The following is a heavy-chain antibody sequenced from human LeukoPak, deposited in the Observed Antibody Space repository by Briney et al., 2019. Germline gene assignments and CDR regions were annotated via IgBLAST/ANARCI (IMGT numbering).Heavy chain of an antibody. V-gene: IGHV4-34*01. J-gene: IGHJ4*02. CDR3: ARPTTGPATQGYDS. CDR2: INHSGST. Sequence: SETLSLTCAVYGGSFSAYYWSWIRQPPGKGLEWIGEINHSGSTNYNPPLKSRVTISVDTSKNQFSLSVISVTAADTAVYFCARPTTGPATQGYDSWGQGILVTVAS. CDR1: GGSFSAYY. D-gene: IGHD1-1*01.